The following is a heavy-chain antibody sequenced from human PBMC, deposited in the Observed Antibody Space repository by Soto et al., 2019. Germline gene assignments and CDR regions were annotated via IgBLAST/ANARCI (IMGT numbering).Heavy chain of an antibody. V-gene: IGHV3-74*01. CDR3: ARGGGGGFDY. D-gene: IGHD3-16*01. Sequence: EVQLVESGGGLVQPGGSLSLSCAASGFTFSSYWMHWVRQAPGKGLVWVSSIKTDGSITTYPDSVKGRFTISRDNAKNRLYLQMSSLRAEDTAVYYCARGGGGGFDYWGQGALVTAPS. J-gene: IGHJ4*02. CDR1: GFTFSSYW. CDR2: IKTDGSIT.